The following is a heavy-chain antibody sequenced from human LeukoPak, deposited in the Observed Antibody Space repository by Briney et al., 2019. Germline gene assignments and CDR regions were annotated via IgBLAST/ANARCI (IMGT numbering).Heavy chain of an antibody. V-gene: IGHV3-30*04. CDR1: GFTFSSYA. J-gene: IGHJ5*02. Sequence: GGSLRLSCAASGFTFSSYAMHWVRQAPGKGLEWVAVISYDGSNKYYADSVKGRFPISRDNSKNTLYLQMNSLRAEDTAVYYCARDLSAWGQGTLVTVSS. CDR2: ISYDGSNK. CDR3: ARDLSA.